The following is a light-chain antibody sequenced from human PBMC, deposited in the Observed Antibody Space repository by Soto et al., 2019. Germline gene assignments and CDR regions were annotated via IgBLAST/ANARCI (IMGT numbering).Light chain of an antibody. CDR1: QNVAHY. Sequence: DIQMTQSPSSLSASVGDRVTITCRASQNVAHYLNWYQQKPGRAPKLLIYDASNLEAGVPSRFRGSGSGTDFTFTISRLQPEDIATYYCQQYENLPTFGQGTRLEIK. J-gene: IGKJ5*01. CDR3: QQYENLPT. V-gene: IGKV1-33*01. CDR2: DAS.